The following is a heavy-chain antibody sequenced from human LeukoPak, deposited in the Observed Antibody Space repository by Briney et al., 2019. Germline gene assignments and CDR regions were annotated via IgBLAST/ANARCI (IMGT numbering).Heavy chain of an antibody. J-gene: IGHJ6*02. Sequence: SGPTLVSPTQTLTLTCTFSGFSFSDTGECVGWIRQPPGEALEWLALIFWNDDKFYNASLKSRLSITKDTSKNQVILTMTTLDPIDTATYYCVHSSLATNGMDVWGQGAAVTVSS. CDR3: VHSSLATNGMDV. CDR2: IFWNDDK. CDR1: GFSFSDTGEC. V-gene: IGHV2-5*01.